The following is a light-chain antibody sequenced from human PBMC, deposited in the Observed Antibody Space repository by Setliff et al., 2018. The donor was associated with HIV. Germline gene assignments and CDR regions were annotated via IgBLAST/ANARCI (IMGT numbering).Light chain of an antibody. CDR3: CSYAGSSTFV. CDR1: SSDVGSYNL. CDR2: EVS. V-gene: IGLV2-23*02. Sequence: QSVLTQPASVSGSPGQSITISCTGSSSDVGSYNLVSWYQQHPRKAPKLMIYEVSKWPSGVSNRFSGSKSGNTASLTIPGLQAEDEADYYCCSYAGSSTFVFGGGTKVTVL. J-gene: IGLJ3*02.